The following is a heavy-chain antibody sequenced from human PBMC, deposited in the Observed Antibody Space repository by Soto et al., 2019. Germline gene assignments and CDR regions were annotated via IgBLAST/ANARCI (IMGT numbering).Heavy chain of an antibody. Sequence: SETLSLTCAVYGGSFSGYYWSWIRQPPGKGLEWIGEINHSGSTNYNPSLKSRVTISVDTSKNQFSLKLSSVTAADTAAYYCARGRRRPWYGGSYPKSNYYGMDVWGQGTTVTVSS. CDR1: GGSFSGYY. V-gene: IGHV4-34*01. CDR3: ARGRRRPWYGGSYPKSNYYGMDV. J-gene: IGHJ6*02. D-gene: IGHD1-26*01. CDR2: INHSGST.